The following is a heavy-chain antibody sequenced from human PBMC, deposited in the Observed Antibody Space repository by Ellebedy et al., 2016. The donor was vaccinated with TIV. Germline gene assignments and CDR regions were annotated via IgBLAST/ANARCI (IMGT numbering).Heavy chain of an antibody. CDR2: IRGKAYGGTT. J-gene: IGHJ4*02. Sequence: GESLKISCTASEFTFGDYAMSWIRQAPGKGLEWVGFIRGKAYGGTTEYAVFVKGRFTISRDDSKSIAYLQMNSLKTEDTAVYYCSRVVWEYGSGSYYNDYWGQGTLVTVSS. CDR3: SRVVWEYGSGSYYNDY. D-gene: IGHD3-10*01. V-gene: IGHV3-49*03. CDR1: EFTFGDYA.